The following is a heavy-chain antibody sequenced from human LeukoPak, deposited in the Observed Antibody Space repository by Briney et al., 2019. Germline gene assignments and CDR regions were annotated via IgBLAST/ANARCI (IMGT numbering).Heavy chain of an antibody. D-gene: IGHD2-2*01. CDR1: GGSFSGYY. Sequence: SETLSLTCAVYGGSFSGYYWSWIRQPPGKGLEWIGEINHSGSTNYNPSLKSRVTISVDTSKNQFSLKLSPVTAADTAVYYCARAFPATYYFDYWGQGTLVTVSS. CDR3: ARAFPATYYFDY. CDR2: INHSGST. J-gene: IGHJ4*02. V-gene: IGHV4-34*01.